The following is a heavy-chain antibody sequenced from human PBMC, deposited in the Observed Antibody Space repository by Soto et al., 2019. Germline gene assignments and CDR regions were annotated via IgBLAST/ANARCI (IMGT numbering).Heavy chain of an antibody. CDR3: ARERVMITFGGVIVRYFDY. CDR1: GGSISSYY. D-gene: IGHD3-16*02. V-gene: IGHV4-59*12. Sequence: SETLSLTCTVSGGSISSYYWSWIRQPPGKGLEWIGYIYYSGSTYYNPSLKSRVTISVDTSKNQFSLKLSSVTAADTAVYYCARERVMITFGGVIVRYFDYWGQGTLVTVSS. J-gene: IGHJ4*02. CDR2: IYYSGST.